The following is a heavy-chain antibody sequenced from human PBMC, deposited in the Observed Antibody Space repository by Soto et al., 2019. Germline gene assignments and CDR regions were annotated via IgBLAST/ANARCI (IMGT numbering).Heavy chain of an antibody. V-gene: IGHV3-33*01. D-gene: IGHD5-12*01. CDR3: ARDLGYNYYFDY. CDR1: GFTFSSYG. Sequence: GGSLRLSCAASGFTFSSYGMHWVRQAPGKGLEWVAVIWYDGSNKYYADSVKGRFTISRDNSKNTLYLQMNSLRAEDTAVYYCARDLGYNYYFDYWGQGTLVTVSS. CDR2: IWYDGSNK. J-gene: IGHJ4*02.